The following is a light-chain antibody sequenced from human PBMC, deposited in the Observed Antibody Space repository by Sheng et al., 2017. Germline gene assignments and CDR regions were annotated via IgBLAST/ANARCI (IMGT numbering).Light chain of an antibody. CDR2: DTF. CDR1: QSVTSGY. Sequence: EIVLTQSPATLSLSPGERATLSCGASQSVTSGYLAWYQQKPGLAPRLLIFDTFSRATGIPDRFTGSGSGTDFTLTISRLEPEDFAVYYCQQYDSSPYTFGQGTKLEIK. CDR3: QQYDSSPYT. J-gene: IGKJ2*01. V-gene: IGKV3D-20*01.